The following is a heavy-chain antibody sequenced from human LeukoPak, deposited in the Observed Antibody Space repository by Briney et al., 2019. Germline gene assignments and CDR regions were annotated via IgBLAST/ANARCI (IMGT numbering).Heavy chain of an antibody. CDR3: ATCDIAARPYFDY. CDR2: IIPIFDTA. CDR1: GGTFSSYA. V-gene: IGHV1-69*05. D-gene: IGHD6-6*01. J-gene: IGHJ4*02. Sequence: SVKVSCKASGGTFSSYAISWVRQARGQGLEWMGGIIPIFDTANYAQKFQGRVTITTDESTSTAYMELSSLRSEDTAVYYCATCDIAARPYFDYWGQGTLVTVSS.